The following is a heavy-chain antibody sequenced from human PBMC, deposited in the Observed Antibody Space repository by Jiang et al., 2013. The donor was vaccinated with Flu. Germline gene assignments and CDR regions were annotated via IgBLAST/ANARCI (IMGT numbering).Heavy chain of an antibody. D-gene: IGHD3-10*01. V-gene: IGHV3-30*04. J-gene: IGHJ4*02. CDR2: ISYDGSNK. CDR1: GFSFSTYA. CDR3: AREFREGLVRALLKY. Sequence: ESGGGRGPSLGGPSRLSCGASGFSFSTYALHWVRQAPGKGLEWVADISYDGSNKYYADSVKGRFTISRDNSNNTLYLQMNSLRAEDTAVYYCAREFREGLVRALLKYWGQGTLVTVSS.